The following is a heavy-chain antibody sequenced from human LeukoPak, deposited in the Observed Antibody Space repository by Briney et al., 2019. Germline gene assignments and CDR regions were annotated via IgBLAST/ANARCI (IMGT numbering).Heavy chain of an antibody. CDR1: GFTFSSYE. CDR2: ISSSGSTI. CDR3: ARVVTSTIHHADY. Sequence: PGGSLRLSCAASGFTFSSYEMNWVRQAPGKGLEWVSYISSSGSTICYADSVKGRFTISRDNAKNSLYLQMSSLRAEDTAVYYCARVVTSTIHHADYWGQGTLVTVSS. J-gene: IGHJ4*02. D-gene: IGHD2-2*01. V-gene: IGHV3-48*03.